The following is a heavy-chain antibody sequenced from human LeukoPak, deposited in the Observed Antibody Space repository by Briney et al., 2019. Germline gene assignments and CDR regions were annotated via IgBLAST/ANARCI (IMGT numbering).Heavy chain of an antibody. CDR2: IYYSGST. V-gene: IGHV4-59*12. J-gene: IGHJ4*02. D-gene: IGHD2-8*02. CDR1: GGSISSYY. CDR3: ARDRKSLVHFDY. Sequence: SETLSLTCTVSGGSISSYYWSWLRQPPGKGLEWIGYIYYSGSTNYNPSLKSRVTISVDTSKNQFSLKLSSVTAADTAVYCYARDRKSLVHFDYWGQGTLVTVSS.